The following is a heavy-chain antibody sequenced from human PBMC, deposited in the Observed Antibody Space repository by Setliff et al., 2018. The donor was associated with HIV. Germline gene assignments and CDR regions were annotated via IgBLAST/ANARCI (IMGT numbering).Heavy chain of an antibody. CDR3: ARDVGRDGYCFDH. CDR1: GYTFSDYG. J-gene: IGHJ4*02. CDR2: ISAHNGRI. Sequence: ASVKVSCKASGYTFSDYGISWVRQAPGQGLEWMGWISAHNGRINYAQKFQGRVTMTTDRSTSTAYMELRSLRSDDTAVYYCARDVGRDGYCFDHWGQGTLVTVAS. V-gene: IGHV1-18*01. D-gene: IGHD5-12*01.